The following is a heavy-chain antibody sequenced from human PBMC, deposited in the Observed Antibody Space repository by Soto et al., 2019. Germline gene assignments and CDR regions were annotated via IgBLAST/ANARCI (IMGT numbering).Heavy chain of an antibody. CDR1: GGSFRGYY. CDR2: INHSGTS. D-gene: IGHD3-10*01. J-gene: IGHJ6*01. CDR3: ASKSTMAVRGLFRYHSYGLDV. Sequence: PSETLSLTCADYGGSFRGYYWNWIRQSPGKGLECIGEINHSGTSNYNPSLNSRVTISVHTYKTQFSLHLRYVTAADTAVYYCASKSTMAVRGLFRYHSYGLDVWGQGTTGT. V-gene: IGHV4-34*01.